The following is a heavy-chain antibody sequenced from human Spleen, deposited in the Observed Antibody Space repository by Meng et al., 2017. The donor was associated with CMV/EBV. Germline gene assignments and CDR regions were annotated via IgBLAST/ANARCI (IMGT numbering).Heavy chain of an antibody. Sequence: GESLKISCTASGFTFSTYDMHWVRQPAGKALEWVSAIGIARDTYYSDSVKGRFTISRENARNSLYLQMNSLRAGDTAVYYCARDRNGLDVWGHGTTVTVSS. CDR3: ARDRNGLDV. J-gene: IGHJ6*02. V-gene: IGHV3-13*01. CDR1: GFTFSTYD. CDR2: IGIARDT.